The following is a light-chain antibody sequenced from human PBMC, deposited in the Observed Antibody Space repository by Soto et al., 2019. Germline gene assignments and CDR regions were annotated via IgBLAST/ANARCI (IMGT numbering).Light chain of an antibody. Sequence: QSVLTQPASVPGSPGQSITISCTGTSSDVGSYNLVSWYQQHPGKAPKLMIYEGSKRPSGVSNRFSGSESGNTASLTISWFQAEEEADYYCFSYAGSSTLYVVFGGGTK. CDR3: FSYAGSSTLYVV. J-gene: IGLJ2*01. CDR1: SSDVGSYNL. CDR2: EGS. V-gene: IGLV2-23*01.